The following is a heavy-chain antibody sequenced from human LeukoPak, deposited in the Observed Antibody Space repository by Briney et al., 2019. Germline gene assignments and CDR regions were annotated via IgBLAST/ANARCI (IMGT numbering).Heavy chain of an antibody. V-gene: IGHV1-8*01. Sequence: ASVKVSCKASGYTFTSYDINWVRQATGQGPEWMGWMNPNSGNTGYAQKFQGRVTMTRNTSISTAYMELSSLRSEDTAVYYCARGVATPRTFLITIFGVVPPDYYYYYMDVWGKGTTVTVSS. CDR3: ARGVATPRTFLITIFGVVPPDYYYYYMDV. CDR1: GYTFTSYD. CDR2: MNPNSGNT. J-gene: IGHJ6*03. D-gene: IGHD3-3*01.